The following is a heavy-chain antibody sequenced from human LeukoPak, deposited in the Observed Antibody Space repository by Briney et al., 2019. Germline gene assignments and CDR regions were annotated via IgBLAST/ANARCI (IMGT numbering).Heavy chain of an antibody. Sequence: ASVKVSCKPSGYTFTGYYLHWVRRAPGQVFEWLGWINTNTGATVYAQNFQGRVTMSRDTSISTAYMELSSLRSDDTAVYYCARDRVGSGWPRPFYFEFWGQGTLVTVSS. CDR3: ARDRVGSGWPRPFYFEF. V-gene: IGHV1-2*02. CDR2: INTNTGAT. D-gene: IGHD6-19*01. J-gene: IGHJ4*02. CDR1: GYTFTGYY.